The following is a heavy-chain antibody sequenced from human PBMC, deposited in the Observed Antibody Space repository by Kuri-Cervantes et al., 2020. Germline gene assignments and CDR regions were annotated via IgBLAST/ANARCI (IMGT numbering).Heavy chain of an antibody. CDR2: IYPGDSDT. CDR1: GYSFTSYW. V-gene: IGHV5-51*01. J-gene: IGHJ6*02. CDR3: ARGYCSGGSCPSDMDV. Sequence: GGSLRLSCKGSGYSFTSYWIGWVRQMPGKGLEWMGIIYPGDSDTRYSPSLQGQVTISADKSISTAYLQWSSLKASDTAMYYCARGYCSGGSCPSDMDVWGQGTTVTVSS. D-gene: IGHD2-15*01.